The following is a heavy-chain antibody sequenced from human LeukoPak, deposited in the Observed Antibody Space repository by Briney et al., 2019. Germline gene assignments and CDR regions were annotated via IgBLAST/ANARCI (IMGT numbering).Heavy chain of an antibody. CDR3: SGGYCSSTSCHPAYYYYYYMDV. CDR2: VYYSGTT. J-gene: IGHJ6*03. Sequence: SETLSLTCTVSGGSISSNSYYGGWIRQSPGKGLEWIGSVYYSGTTHYNPSLKRRVTISVDTSKNQFSLRLTSVTAADTAVYYCSGGYCSSTSCHPAYYYYYYMDVWGKGTTVTVSS. CDR1: GGSISSNSYY. D-gene: IGHD2-2*01. V-gene: IGHV4-39*01.